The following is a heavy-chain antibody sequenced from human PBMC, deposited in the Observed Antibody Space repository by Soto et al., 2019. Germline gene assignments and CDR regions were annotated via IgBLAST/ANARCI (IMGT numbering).Heavy chain of an antibody. J-gene: IGHJ5*02. CDR2: IRSKAYGGTT. CDR3: TREEEQQLAYNWFDP. V-gene: IGHV3-49*03. Sequence: PGGSLRLSCTASGFTFGYYAMSWFRRAPGKGLEWVGFIRSKAYGGTTEYAASVKGRFTISRDDSKSSAYLQMNSLKTEDTAVYYCTREEEQQLAYNWFDPWGQGTLVTVSS. CDR1: GFTFGYYA. D-gene: IGHD6-13*01.